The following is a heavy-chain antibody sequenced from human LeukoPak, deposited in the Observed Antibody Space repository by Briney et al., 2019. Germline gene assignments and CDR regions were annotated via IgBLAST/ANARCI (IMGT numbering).Heavy chain of an antibody. CDR3: ARPARGGRFDY. V-gene: IGHV5-51*01. CDR2: IYPGDSDT. J-gene: IGHJ4*02. CDR1: GYSFTSYW. Sequence: GESLKISCKCSGYSFTSYWIGWVRQMPGKSLEWMGIIYPGDSDTRYSPSFQGQFTISADKSISTPYLQWSSLKASDTAMYYCARPARGGRFDYWGQGTLVTVSS. D-gene: IGHD3-10*01.